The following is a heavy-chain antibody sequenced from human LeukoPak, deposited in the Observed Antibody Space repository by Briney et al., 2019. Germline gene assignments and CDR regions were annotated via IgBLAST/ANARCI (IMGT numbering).Heavy chain of an antibody. CDR2: INHSGST. CDR1: GGSFSGYY. J-gene: IGHJ4*02. V-gene: IGHV4-34*01. CDR3: ARDAYYYGSGSYSARPHYFDC. D-gene: IGHD3-10*01. Sequence: SETLSLTCAVYGGSFSGYYWSWIRQPPGKGLEWIGEINHSGSTNYNPSLKSRVTISVDTSKNQFSLKLSSVTAADTAVYYCARDAYYYGSGSYSARPHYFDCWGQGTLVTVSS.